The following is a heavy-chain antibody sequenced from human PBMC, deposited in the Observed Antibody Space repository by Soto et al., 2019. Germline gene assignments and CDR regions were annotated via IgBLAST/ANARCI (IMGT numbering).Heavy chain of an antibody. CDR2: ISYDGSNK. CDR1: GFTFSSYA. J-gene: IGHJ4*02. D-gene: IGHD2-2*01. V-gene: IGHV3-30-3*01. CDR3: ARIIVVVPAATDRALDY. Sequence: GGSLRLSCAASGFTFSSYAMHWVRQAPGKGLEWVAVISYDGSNKYYAGSVKGRFTISRDNSKNTLYLQMNSLRAEDTAVYYCARIIVVVPAATDRALDYWGQGTLVTVSS.